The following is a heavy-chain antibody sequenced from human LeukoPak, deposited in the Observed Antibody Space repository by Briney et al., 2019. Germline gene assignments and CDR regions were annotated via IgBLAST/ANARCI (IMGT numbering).Heavy chain of an antibody. V-gene: IGHV3-21*01. CDR2: ISSSSSYI. J-gene: IGHJ4*02. CDR3: ARAHTSGYVADY. D-gene: IGHD5-12*01. Sequence: GGSLRLSCAASGFTFSSYSMNWVRQAPGKGLEWVSSISSSSSYIYCADSVKGRFTISRDNAKNSLYLQMNSLRAEDTAVYYCARAHTSGYVADYWGQGTLVTVSS. CDR1: GFTFSSYS.